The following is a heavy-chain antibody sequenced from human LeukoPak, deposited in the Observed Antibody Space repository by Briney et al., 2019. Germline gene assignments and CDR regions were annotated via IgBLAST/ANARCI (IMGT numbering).Heavy chain of an antibody. CDR2: ISGSGGST. J-gene: IGHJ6*02. CDR3: AKDLVGCSGGSCPDYYYYYGMDV. CDR1: GFTFSSYA. D-gene: IGHD2-15*01. V-gene: IGHV3-23*01. Sequence: GGSLRLSCAASGFTFSSYAMSWVRQAPGKGLEWVSAISGSGGSTYYADSVKGRFTIPRDNSKNTLYLQMNSLRAEDTAVYYCAKDLVGCSGGSCPDYYYYYGMDVWGQGTTVTVSS.